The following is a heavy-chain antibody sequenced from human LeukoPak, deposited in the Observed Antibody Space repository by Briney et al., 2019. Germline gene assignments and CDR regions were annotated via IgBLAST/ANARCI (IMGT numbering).Heavy chain of an antibody. J-gene: IGHJ4*02. V-gene: IGHV4-39*07. CDR1: GGSISSNSYY. CDR3: ARDLSKDRGGEYYFDY. D-gene: IGHD3-16*01. Sequence: SETLSLTCTVSGGSISSNSYYWGWIRQPPGKGLEWIGSIFYSGSTYYNPSLKSRVTISVDISKNQFSLKLSSVTAADTAVYYCARDLSKDRGGEYYFDYWGQGTLVTVSS. CDR2: IFYSGST.